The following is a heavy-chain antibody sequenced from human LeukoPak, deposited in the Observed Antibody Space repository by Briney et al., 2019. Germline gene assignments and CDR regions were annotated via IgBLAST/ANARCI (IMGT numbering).Heavy chain of an antibody. Sequence: GGSLRLSCAASGFTFSSYWMSWVRQAPGKGLEWVANMNLDGSEKYYVDSVKGRFTISRDNAKNSLYLQMHSLRAEDTAVYYCRRDKKWLQYYYGVDVWGQGTTVIVSS. J-gene: IGHJ6*02. CDR3: RRDKKWLQYYYGVDV. V-gene: IGHV3-7*01. CDR1: GFTFSSYW. D-gene: IGHD5-12*01. CDR2: MNLDGSEK.